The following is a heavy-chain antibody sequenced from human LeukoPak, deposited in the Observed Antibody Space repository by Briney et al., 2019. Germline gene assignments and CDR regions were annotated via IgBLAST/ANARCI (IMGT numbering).Heavy chain of an antibody. J-gene: IGHJ3*02. V-gene: IGHV4-31*03. D-gene: IGHD3-16*01. CDR1: GGSISSGGYY. CDR2: IYTSGST. CDR3: ARHPRRGGAFDI. Sequence: SQTLSLTCTVSGGSISSGGYYWSWIRQHPGKGLEWIGYIYTSGSTNYNPSLKSRVTISVDTSKNQYSLKLSSVTAADTAVYYCARHPRRGGAFDIWGQGTMVTVSS.